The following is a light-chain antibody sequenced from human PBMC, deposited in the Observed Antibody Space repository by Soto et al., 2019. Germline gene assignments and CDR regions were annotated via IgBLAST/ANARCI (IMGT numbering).Light chain of an antibody. Sequence: IMMTASPTNPSVFPGGKTPLLFQASPDVCRHLAWYQQKPGQAPRLLIYGASTRATGIPARFSGSGSGTEFTLTISSLQSEDFAVYYCQQYNNWPPVTFGQGTKLEIK. CDR3: QQYNNWPPVT. CDR1: PDVCRH. CDR2: GAS. J-gene: IGKJ2*01. V-gene: IGKV3-15*01.